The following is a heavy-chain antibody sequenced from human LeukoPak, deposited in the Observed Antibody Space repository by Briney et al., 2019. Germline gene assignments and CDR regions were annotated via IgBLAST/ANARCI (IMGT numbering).Heavy chain of an antibody. D-gene: IGHD3-10*01. CDR2: ISYDGSNK. Sequence: PGGSLRLSCAASGFTFSSYAMHWVRQAPGKGLEWVAVISYDGSNKYYADSVKGRFTISRDNSKNTLYLQMNSPRAEDTAVYYRARQSRGFVFDYWGQGTLVTVSS. CDR1: GFTFSSYA. J-gene: IGHJ4*02. V-gene: IGHV3-30*04. CDR3: ARQSRGFVFDY.